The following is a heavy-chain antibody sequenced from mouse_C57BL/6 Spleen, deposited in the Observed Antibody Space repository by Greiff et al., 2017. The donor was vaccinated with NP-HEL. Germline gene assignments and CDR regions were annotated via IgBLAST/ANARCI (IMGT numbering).Heavy chain of an antibody. V-gene: IGHV6-3*01. Sequence: EVQLQQSGGGLVQPGGSMKLSCVASGFTFSNYWMNWVRQSPEKGLEWVAQIRLKSDNYATHYAESVKGRFTISRDDSKSSVYLQMNNLRAEDTGIYYCTGDDYDGFAYWGQGTLVTVSA. CDR2: IRLKSDNYAT. CDR1: GFTFSNYW. CDR3: TGDDYDGFAY. D-gene: IGHD2-4*01. J-gene: IGHJ3*01.